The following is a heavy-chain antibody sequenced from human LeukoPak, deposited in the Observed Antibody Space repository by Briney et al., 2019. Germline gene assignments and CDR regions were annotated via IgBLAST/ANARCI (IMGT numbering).Heavy chain of an antibody. CDR2: FHQSVST. CDR3: ACHSGWSGPSE. V-gene: IGHV4-4*02. J-gene: IGHJ4*02. CDR1: GDSISSDKW. D-gene: IGHD6-19*01. Sequence: SETLSLTCAVSGDSISSDKWWSLVRQPPGKGLEYIGEFHQSVSTNYNPSLKSRLTISIDNSKNQISLKLSSVTAADTAVYYCACHSGWSGPSEWGQGTLVTVSS.